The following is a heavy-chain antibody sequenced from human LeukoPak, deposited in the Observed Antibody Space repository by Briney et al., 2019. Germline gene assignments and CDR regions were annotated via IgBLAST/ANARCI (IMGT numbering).Heavy chain of an antibody. D-gene: IGHD5-12*01. J-gene: IGHJ4*02. V-gene: IGHV3-30*18. CDR3: AKALVATASYFDY. Sequence: GRSLRRSCAASGFTFNSFGIHWVRQAPGKGLEWVAVISNDGSNQYYADSVKGRFTISRDNSRSTLYLQMNSLRIEDTAVYYCAKALVATASYFDYWGQGTRVTVSS. CDR2: ISNDGSNQ. CDR1: GFTFNSFG.